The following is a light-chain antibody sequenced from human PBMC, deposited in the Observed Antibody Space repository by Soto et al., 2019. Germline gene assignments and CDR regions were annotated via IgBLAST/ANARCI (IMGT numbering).Light chain of an antibody. CDR2: DVS. Sequence: QSALTQTASVSGYPGQSITISCTGTSSDVGGYNYVSWYQQHPGKAPKLMIYDVSNRPSGVSNRFSGSKSGNTASLTISGLQAEDEADYYCSSYTISSTPVFGGGTKVTVL. V-gene: IGLV2-14*01. CDR3: SSYTISSTPV. J-gene: IGLJ2*01. CDR1: SSDVGGYNY.